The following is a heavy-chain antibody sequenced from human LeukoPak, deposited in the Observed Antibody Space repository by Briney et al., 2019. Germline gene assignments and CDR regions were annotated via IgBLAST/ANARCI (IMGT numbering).Heavy chain of an antibody. CDR2: FDPEDGET. CDR1: GYTLTELS. Sequence: PLASVKVSCKVSGYTLTELSMHWVRQAPGNGLEWMGGFDPEDGETIYAQKFQGRVTMTEDTSTDTAYMELRSLRSDDTAVYYCARGGLYCSGGSCYSSWYYFDYWGQGTLVTVSS. J-gene: IGHJ4*02. V-gene: IGHV1-24*01. CDR3: ARGGLYCSGGSCYSSWYYFDY. D-gene: IGHD2-15*01.